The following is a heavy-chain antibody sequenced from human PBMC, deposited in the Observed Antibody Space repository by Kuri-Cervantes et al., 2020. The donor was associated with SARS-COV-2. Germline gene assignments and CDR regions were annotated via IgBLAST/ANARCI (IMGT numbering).Heavy chain of an antibody. D-gene: IGHD3-3*01. Sequence: GGSLRLSCAASGFTFSNYAMTWVRQAPGKGLEWVSYISSSSRTIYYADSVKGRFSISRDNAKNSLFLQISSLRAEDTAVCYCARTSGPMDVWGQGTTVTVSS. CDR1: GFTFSNYA. CDR3: ARTSGPMDV. J-gene: IGHJ6*02. V-gene: IGHV3-48*04. CDR2: ISSSSRTI.